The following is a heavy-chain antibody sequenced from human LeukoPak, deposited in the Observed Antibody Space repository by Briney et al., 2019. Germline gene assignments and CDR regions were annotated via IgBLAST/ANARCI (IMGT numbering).Heavy chain of an antibody. CDR3: TRQENWNYDFDY. Sequence: GGSLRLSCAGSGFPVSSSYMSWVRQAPGKGLEWVSVIYAGGDASYTDSVKGRFTTSRDNSKNMVYLQMNSLRAEDTAVYYCTRQENWNYDFDYWGQGTLVTVSS. CDR1: GFPVSSSY. CDR2: IYAGGDA. V-gene: IGHV3-66*04. J-gene: IGHJ4*02. D-gene: IGHD1-7*01.